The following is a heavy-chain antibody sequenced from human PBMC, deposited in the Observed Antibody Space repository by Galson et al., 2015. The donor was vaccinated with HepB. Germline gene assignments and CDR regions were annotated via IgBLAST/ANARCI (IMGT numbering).Heavy chain of an antibody. J-gene: IGHJ4*02. CDR2: IKEDGRTYYRSKWGR. Sequence: SLRLSCADYGFSLSSSWMSWVRQAPGKGLEWVANIKEDGRTYYRSKWGRFYAEAVKSRITIIPDTSKNQISLQLNSVTPEDTAMYYCVRDDSSNWEGRGAPNFDYWGQGTLVTVSS. CDR1: GFSLSSSW. V-gene: IGHV3-7*01. D-gene: IGHD4-11*01. CDR3: VRDDSSNWEGRGAPNFDY.